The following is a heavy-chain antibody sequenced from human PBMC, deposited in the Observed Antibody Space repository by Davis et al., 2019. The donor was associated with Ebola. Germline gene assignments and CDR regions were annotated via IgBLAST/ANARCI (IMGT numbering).Heavy chain of an antibody. J-gene: IGHJ4*02. V-gene: IGHV3-11*01. CDR2: ISSSGSTI. CDR1: GFTFSDYY. CDR3: ARDPGYCSGGSCYGSAFFDY. D-gene: IGHD2-15*01. Sequence: PGGSLRLSCAASGFTFSDYYMSWIRQAPGKGLEWVSYISSSGSTIYYADSVKGRFTISRDNAKNSLYLQMNSLRAEDTAVYYCARDPGYCSGGSCYGSAFFDYWGQGTLVTVSS.